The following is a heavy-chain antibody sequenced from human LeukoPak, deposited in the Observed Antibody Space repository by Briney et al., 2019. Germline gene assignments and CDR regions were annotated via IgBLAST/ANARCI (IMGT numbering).Heavy chain of an antibody. V-gene: IGHV1-2*02. Sequence: ASVKVSCKASGYTFTGYYMHWVRQAPGQGLEWMRWINPNSGGTNYAQKFQGRVTMTRDTSISTAYMELSRLRSDDTAVYYCARDRGLWFGELLDYWGPGTLVTVSS. D-gene: IGHD3-10*01. J-gene: IGHJ4*02. CDR2: INPNSGGT. CDR3: ARDRGLWFGELLDY. CDR1: GYTFTGYY.